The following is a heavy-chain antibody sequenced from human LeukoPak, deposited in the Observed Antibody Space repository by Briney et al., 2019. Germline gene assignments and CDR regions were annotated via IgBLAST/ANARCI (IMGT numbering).Heavy chain of an antibody. D-gene: IGHD3-16*01. CDR2: ISSDGSNK. CDR1: GFILSSYA. V-gene: IGHV3-30*18. J-gene: IGHJ4*02. Sequence: PGGSLRLSCAASGFILSSYAMHWVRQAPGKGLEWVAVISSDGSNKYYADSVKGRFTISRDNSKKKLFLQMHSLRAEDTALYYCAKYPQHTAHDSPIPQSDYFDFWGQGTLVTVSS. CDR3: AKYPQHTAHDSPIPQSDYFDF.